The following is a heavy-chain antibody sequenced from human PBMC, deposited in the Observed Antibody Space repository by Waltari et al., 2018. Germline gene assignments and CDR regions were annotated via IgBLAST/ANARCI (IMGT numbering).Heavy chain of an antibody. CDR2: YHTSGNI. CDR1: GASISSAHYY. Sequence: QVQLQESGPGLVEPSETLSLTCTVSGASISSAHYYWGWIRQSAGKGLGWIGRYHTSGNIEYSSSFKSRVALSIDTSRNQFSLRLTSVTASDTAVYYCARGGSGLYDTAVVDLWGQGNLVTVSS. V-gene: IGHV4-61*02. J-gene: IGHJ5*02. D-gene: IGHD3-16*01. CDR3: ARGGSGLYDTAVVDL.